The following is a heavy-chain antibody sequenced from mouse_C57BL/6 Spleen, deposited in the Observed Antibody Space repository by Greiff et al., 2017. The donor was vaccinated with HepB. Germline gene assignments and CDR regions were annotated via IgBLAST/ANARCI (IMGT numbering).Heavy chain of an antibody. CDR3: ARRKTTVVADWYFDV. CDR1: GFTFSDYG. V-gene: IGHV5-17*01. Sequence: EVHLVESGGGLVKPGGSLKLSCAASGFTFSDYGMHWVRQAPEKGLEWVAYISSGSSTIYYADTVKGRFTISRDNAKNTLFLQMTSLRSEDTAMYYCARRKTTVVADWYFDVWGTGTTVTVSS. J-gene: IGHJ1*03. D-gene: IGHD1-1*01. CDR2: ISSGSSTI.